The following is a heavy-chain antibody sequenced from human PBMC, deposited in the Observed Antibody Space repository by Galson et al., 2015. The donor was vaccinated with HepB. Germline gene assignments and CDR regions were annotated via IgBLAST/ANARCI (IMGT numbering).Heavy chain of an antibody. CDR2: FRSINEI. V-gene: IGHV3-23*01. Sequence: SLRLSCAASGFTFSRDGMSWVRQAPGKGLEWVSPFRSINEIYYADSVKGRFTVSRDSSKNTLYLQMNSLRAEDTAVYFCAKERGDYLGQGTLVTISS. D-gene: IGHD3-10*01. CDR3: AKERGDY. CDR1: GFTFSRDG. J-gene: IGHJ4*02.